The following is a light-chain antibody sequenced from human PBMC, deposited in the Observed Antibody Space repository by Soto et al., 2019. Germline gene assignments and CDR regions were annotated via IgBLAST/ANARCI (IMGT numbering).Light chain of an antibody. CDR2: LGS. J-gene: IGKJ1*01. CDR3: MQALQPPWT. CDR1: QSLLHSNGYNY. Sequence: DIVMTQSPLSLPVAPGEPASISCRSSQSLLHSNGYNYLHWYLQKPGQSPQLLIYLGSDRASGVPDRFIGSGSGTDFTLKISRVEAEDVGVYHGMQALQPPWTFGQGTKVEIK. V-gene: IGKV2-28*01.